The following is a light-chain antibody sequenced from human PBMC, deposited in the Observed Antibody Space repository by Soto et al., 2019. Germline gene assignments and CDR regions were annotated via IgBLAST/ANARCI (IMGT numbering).Light chain of an antibody. Sequence: ATQMTQSPSSLSASVGDRVTIICRASQGIRNDLGWYQQIPGKAPKLLIYAASSLQSGVPSRFSGSGSGTDFTLTISSLQPEDFATYYCLQDYTYPLTFGQGTRLEIK. J-gene: IGKJ5*01. CDR1: QGIRND. CDR2: AAS. CDR3: LQDYTYPLT. V-gene: IGKV1-6*01.